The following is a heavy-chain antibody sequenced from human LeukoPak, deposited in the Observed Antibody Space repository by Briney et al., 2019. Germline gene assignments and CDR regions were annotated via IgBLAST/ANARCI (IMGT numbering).Heavy chain of an antibody. D-gene: IGHD5-18*01. CDR2: IKKDGSEK. V-gene: IGHV3-7*01. J-gene: IGHJ4*02. Sequence: GGSLRLSCAASGFTFSSYWMSWVRQAPGQGLEWVANIKKDGSEKYYVDSVKGRFTISRDNAKTSLYLQMNSLRAEDTAVYYCARDLSGVTGYTYGRGIDYWGQGSMVAVSS. CDR1: GFTFSSYW. CDR3: ARDLSGVTGYTYGRGIDY.